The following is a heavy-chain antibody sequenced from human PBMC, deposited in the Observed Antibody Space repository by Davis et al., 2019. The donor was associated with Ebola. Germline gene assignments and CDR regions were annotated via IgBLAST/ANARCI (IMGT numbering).Heavy chain of an antibody. CDR1: GFIFSTYV. Sequence: PGGSLRLSCSASGFIFSTYVMSRVRQAPGKGLEWVALISYDGNNKYYADSVKGRFTISRDNSKNTLYLQINSLRAEDTAVYYCARGYGVGTDWFDPWGHGTLVTVSS. D-gene: IGHD1-1*01. CDR3: ARGYGVGTDWFDP. V-gene: IGHV3-30*03. J-gene: IGHJ5*02. CDR2: ISYDGNNK.